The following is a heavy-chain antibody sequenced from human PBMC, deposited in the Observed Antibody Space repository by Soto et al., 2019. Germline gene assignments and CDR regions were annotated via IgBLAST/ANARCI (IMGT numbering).Heavy chain of an antibody. CDR2: ISGSGGST. CDR1: GFTFSSYA. Sequence: EVQLLESGGGMVQPGGSLRLSCAASGFTFSSYAMSWVRQAPGKGLEWVSGISGSGGSTYYADSVKGRFTISRDNSKNTLYLQMNSLRAEDAAVYYCARDRVYFDYWGQGTLVTVSS. J-gene: IGHJ4*02. CDR3: ARDRVYFDY. V-gene: IGHV3-23*01.